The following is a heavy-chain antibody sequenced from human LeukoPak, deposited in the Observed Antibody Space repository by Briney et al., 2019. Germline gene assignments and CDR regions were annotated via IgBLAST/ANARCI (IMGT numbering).Heavy chain of an antibody. Sequence: PGGSLRLSCVGSGFTFSTYWMAWVRQAPGKGLEWVANIKGDESAKHQADSVKGRFTIFRDNAQNSVYLQMSSLGGEDTAVYYCARDVGGSLDYWGQGTLVTVSS. CDR1: GFTFSTYW. V-gene: IGHV3-7*01. CDR3: ARDVGGSLDY. CDR2: IKGDESAK. D-gene: IGHD1-26*01. J-gene: IGHJ4*02.